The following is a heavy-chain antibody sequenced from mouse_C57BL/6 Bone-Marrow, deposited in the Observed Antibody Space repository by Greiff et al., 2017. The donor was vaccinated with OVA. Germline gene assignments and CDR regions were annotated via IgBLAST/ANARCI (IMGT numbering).Heavy chain of an antibody. CDR2: IDPSDGYP. CDR3: ARSENPFDY. J-gene: IGHJ2*01. V-gene: IGHV1-50*01. CDR1: GYTFTSYW. Sequence: QVQLQQPGAELVKPGASVKLSCKASGYTFTSYWMQWVKQRPGQGLEWIGEIDPSDGYPNYNQKFKGKATLTVDTSSSTAYMQLSSLTSEAAEVYSSARSENPFDYWGQGTTLTVSS.